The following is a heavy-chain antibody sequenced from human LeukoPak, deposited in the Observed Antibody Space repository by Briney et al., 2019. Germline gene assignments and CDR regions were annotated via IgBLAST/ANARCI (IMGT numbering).Heavy chain of an antibody. J-gene: IGHJ3*02. Sequence: SSVKVSCKPSGGTFSSQPIIGVRQAPGQRLEWMGRIIPILGIANNEQKFQGRITITADKSTSTTYLELSSLRSEDTAIYYCARENSGASDVAFDIWGQGTLVTVSS. CDR3: ARENSGASDVAFDI. V-gene: IGHV1-69*04. CDR2: IIPILGIA. D-gene: IGHD4-23*01. CDR1: GGTFSSQP.